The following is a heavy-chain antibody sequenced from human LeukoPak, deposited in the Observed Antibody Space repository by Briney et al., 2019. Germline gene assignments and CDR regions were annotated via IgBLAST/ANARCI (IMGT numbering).Heavy chain of an antibody. CDR3: TRDRSRAEDD. V-gene: IGHV3-7*01. Sequence: PGGPLRLSCAASGFPFSGHWMSWVRQAPGKGLEWVANINQGGSDKYYVDSVKGRFTISRDNANNLLYLQMNSLRGEDTAVYYCTRDRSRAEDDWGQGTLVTVSS. CDR1: GFPFSGHW. CDR2: INQGGSDK. D-gene: IGHD1-14*01. J-gene: IGHJ4*02.